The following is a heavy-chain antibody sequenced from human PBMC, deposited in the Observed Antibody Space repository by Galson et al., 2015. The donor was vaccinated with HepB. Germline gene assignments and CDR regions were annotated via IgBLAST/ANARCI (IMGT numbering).Heavy chain of an antibody. CDR2: IYYSGST. CDR1: GGSISSYY. D-gene: IGHD1-26*01. J-gene: IGHJ4*02. CDR3: ARGVFGMGATNLFDY. V-gene: IGHV4-59*01. Sequence: ETLSLTCTVSGGSISSYYWSWIRQPPGKGLEWIGYIYYSGSTNYNPSLKSRVTISVDTSKNQFSLKLSSVTAADTAVYYCARGVFGMGATNLFDYWGQGTLVTVSS.